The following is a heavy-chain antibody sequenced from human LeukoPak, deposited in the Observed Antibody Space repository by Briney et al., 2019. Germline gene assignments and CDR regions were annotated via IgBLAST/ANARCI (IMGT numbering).Heavy chain of an antibody. Sequence: GESLKISCKGSGYSFTSYWIGWVRQMPGKGLEWMGIIYPGDSDTRYSPSFQGQVTISADKSISTAYLQWSSLKASDTAMYYCARQPDTVRIWSGYGMDVWGQGTTVTVSS. V-gene: IGHV5-51*01. J-gene: IGHJ6*02. CDR3: ARQPDTVRIWSGYGMDV. D-gene: IGHD3-3*01. CDR2: IYPGDSDT. CDR1: GYSFTSYW.